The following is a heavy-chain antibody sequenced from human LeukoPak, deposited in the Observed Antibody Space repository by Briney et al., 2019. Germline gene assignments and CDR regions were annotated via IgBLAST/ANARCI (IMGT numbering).Heavy chain of an antibody. CDR1: GLTFISYW. D-gene: IGHD3-3*01. V-gene: IGHV3-74*01. CDR2: INSDGSSI. J-gene: IGHJ4*02. Sequence: GGSRRLSCAASGLTFISYWMHWVRQGPGKGLVGVSRINSDGSSIRYAASVKGRFTISRDNAKNTLYLQMNSLRAEDTAVYYCAGEPGSSAGVVPAYWGQGTLVTVSS. CDR3: AGEPGSSAGVVPAY.